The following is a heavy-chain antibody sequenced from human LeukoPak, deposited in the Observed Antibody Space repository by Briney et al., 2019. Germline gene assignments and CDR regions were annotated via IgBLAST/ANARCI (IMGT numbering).Heavy chain of an antibody. CDR1: GFTFGDYA. Sequence: GGSLRLSCTASGFTFGDYAMSWFRQAPGKGLEWVGFIRSKAYGGTTEYAASVKGRFTISRDDSKSIAYLQMNSLKTEDTAVYYCTREGTYSGYYPPDYWGQGTLVTVSS. D-gene: IGHD5-12*01. CDR3: TREGTYSGYYPPDY. J-gene: IGHJ4*02. V-gene: IGHV3-49*03. CDR2: IRSKAYGGTT.